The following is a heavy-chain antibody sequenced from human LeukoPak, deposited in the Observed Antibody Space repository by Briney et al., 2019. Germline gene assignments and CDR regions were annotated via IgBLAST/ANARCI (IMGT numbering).Heavy chain of an antibody. Sequence: GGSLRLSCAASGFTFSSYWMSWVRQAPGKGLEWVANIKHDGSEKYYVDSVKGRFTISRDNAKNSLYLQMNSLRAEDTAVYYCARGTPYYGSGSYSPEQYFQHWGQGTLVTVSS. CDR2: IKHDGSEK. V-gene: IGHV3-7*03. CDR3: ARGTPYYGSGSYSPEQYFQH. CDR1: GFTFSSYW. D-gene: IGHD3-10*01. J-gene: IGHJ1*01.